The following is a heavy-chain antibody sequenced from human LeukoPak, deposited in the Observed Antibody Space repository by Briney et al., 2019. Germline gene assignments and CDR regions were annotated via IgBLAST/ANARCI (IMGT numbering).Heavy chain of an antibody. J-gene: IGHJ4*02. Sequence: GGSLRLSCAASGFTFSSFAVSWVRQAPGKGLEWVSSIGNGGTTYYAGSVKGRFTISRDNSKNTLYLQVNSLRADDTAVYYRAKMRGHPREAYLFDYWGQGALVTVSS. D-gene: IGHD1-26*01. CDR3: AKMRGHPREAYLFDY. V-gene: IGHV3-23*01. CDR2: IGNGGTT. CDR1: GFTFSSFA.